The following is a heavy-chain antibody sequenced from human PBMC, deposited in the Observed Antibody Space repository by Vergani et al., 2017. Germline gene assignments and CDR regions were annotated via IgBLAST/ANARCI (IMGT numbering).Heavy chain of an antibody. CDR3: AKDIEPAALYYFDY. Sequence: VQLVESGGGLVKPGGSLRLSCAASGFTFDDYAMHWVRQAPGKGLEWVSGISWNSGSIGYADSVKGRFTISRDNAKNSLYLQMNSLRAEDTALYYCAKDIEPAALYYFDYWGQGTLVTVSS. CDR1: GFTFDDYA. D-gene: IGHD2-2*01. J-gene: IGHJ4*02. V-gene: IGHV3-9*01. CDR2: ISWNSGSI.